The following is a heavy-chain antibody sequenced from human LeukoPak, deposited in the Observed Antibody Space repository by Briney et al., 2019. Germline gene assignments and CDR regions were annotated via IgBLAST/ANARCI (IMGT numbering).Heavy chain of an antibody. CDR2: IYYSGST. CDR3: ARHASVDGNWPRPLDY. CDR1: GGSISRSPYY. Sequence: ASETLSLTCTVFGGSISRSPYYWGWIRQLPGKGLEWIGNIYYSGSTYYNPSLKTRVTISVDTSKHQFSLKLTSVTAADTAVYYCARHASVDGNWPRPLDYWGQGSLVTVSS. D-gene: IGHD6-19*01. V-gene: IGHV4-39*01. J-gene: IGHJ4*02.